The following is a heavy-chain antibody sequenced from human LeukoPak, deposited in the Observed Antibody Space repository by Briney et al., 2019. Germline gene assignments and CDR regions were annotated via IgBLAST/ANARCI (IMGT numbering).Heavy chain of an antibody. CDR1: GFTFSNAW. Sequence: PGGSLRLSCAASGFTFSNAWMSWVRQAPGKGLEWISYISSSSNTIYYADSVKGRFTISRGNAKNSLYLQMNSLRAEDTAVYYCARDGSKLVPAAIVDYWGQGTLVTVSS. CDR3: ARDGSKLVPAAIVDY. V-gene: IGHV3-48*01. CDR2: ISSSSNTI. D-gene: IGHD2-2*02. J-gene: IGHJ4*02.